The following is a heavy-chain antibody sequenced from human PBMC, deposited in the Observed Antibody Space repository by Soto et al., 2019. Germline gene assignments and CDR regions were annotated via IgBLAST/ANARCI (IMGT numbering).Heavy chain of an antibody. D-gene: IGHD6-13*01. CDR3: AREMSSSSSWLYYYYGMDV. CDR1: GYTFIGYY. J-gene: IGHJ6*02. V-gene: IGHV1-2*04. Sequence: ASVKVSCKASGYTFIGYYMHWVRQAPGQGLEWMGWINPNSGGTNYAQKFQGWVTMTRDTSISTAYMELSRLRSDDTAVYYCAREMSSSSSWLYYYYGMDVWGQGTTVTVSS. CDR2: INPNSGGT.